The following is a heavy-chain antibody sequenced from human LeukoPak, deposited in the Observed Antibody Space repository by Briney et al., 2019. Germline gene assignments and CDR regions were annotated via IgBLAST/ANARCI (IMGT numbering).Heavy chain of an antibody. CDR2: ISGSGGST. V-gene: IGHV3-23*01. J-gene: IGHJ4*02. D-gene: IGHD2-2*01. Sequence: GGSLRLSCAASGFTFSSYGMSWVRQAPGKGLEWVSAISGSGGSTYYADSVKGRFTISRDNSKNTLYLQTNSLRAEDTAVYYCAKDIVVVPAASNFDYWGQGTLVTVSS. CDR1: GFTFSSYG. CDR3: AKDIVVVPAASNFDY.